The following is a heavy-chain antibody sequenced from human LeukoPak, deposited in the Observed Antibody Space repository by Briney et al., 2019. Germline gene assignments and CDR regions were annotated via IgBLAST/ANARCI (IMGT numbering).Heavy chain of an antibody. J-gene: IGHJ4*02. D-gene: IGHD6-19*01. CDR3: SRGSGWLSVY. Sequence: LSGRSLRLSCTASGFTFGDYLMSWFRQAPGKGQEWIGFISGGTTEYVASVKGRFTISRDDSTSIAYLQMNSLTTEDTAVYYCSRGSGWLSVYWGQGTVVTVSS. V-gene: IGHV3-49*03. CDR1: GFTFGDYL. CDR2: ISGGTT.